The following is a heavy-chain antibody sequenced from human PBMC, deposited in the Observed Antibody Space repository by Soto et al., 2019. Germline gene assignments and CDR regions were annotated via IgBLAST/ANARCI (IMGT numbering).Heavy chain of an antibody. D-gene: IGHD3-16*02. J-gene: IGHJ6*02. CDR2: ISYDGSNK. V-gene: IGHV3-30-3*01. CDR3: ARDHYDYVWGSYRSYYCGMDV. Sequence: QVQLVESGGGVVQPGRSLRLSCAASGFTFSSYAMHWVRQAPGKGLEWVAVISYDGSNKYYADSVKGRFTISRDNSKNTRYLQMNSLRAEDTAVYYCARDHYDYVWGSYRSYYCGMDVWGQGTTVTVSS. CDR1: GFTFSSYA.